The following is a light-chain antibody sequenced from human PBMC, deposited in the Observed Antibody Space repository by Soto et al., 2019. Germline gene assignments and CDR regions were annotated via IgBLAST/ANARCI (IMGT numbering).Light chain of an antibody. Sequence: QSALTQPRSVSGSPGQSVAIFCTGTSSDVGGYNYVSWYQQHPGKAPRVIIYDVTKRPSGVPDRFSGSKSGSTASLTISGLQAEDEADYYCCSYAGGPYVFGPGTQLTVL. J-gene: IGLJ7*01. CDR2: DVT. V-gene: IGLV2-11*01. CDR1: SSDVGGYNY. CDR3: CSYAGGPYV.